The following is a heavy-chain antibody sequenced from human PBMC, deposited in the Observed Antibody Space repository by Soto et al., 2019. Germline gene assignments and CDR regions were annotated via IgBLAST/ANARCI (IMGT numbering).Heavy chain of an antibody. CDR1: GFTFSSYA. CDR3: ASRYCSGGSCYDSWFDP. J-gene: IGHJ5*02. Sequence: QVQLVESGGGVVQPGRSLRLSCAASGFTFSSYAMHWVRQAPGKGLEWVAVTSYDGSNKYYADSVKGRFTISRGNSKNTLYLQMNSLRAEDTAVYYCASRYCSGGSCYDSWFDPCVQGTLVTVSS. V-gene: IGHV3-30-3*01. D-gene: IGHD2-15*01. CDR2: TSYDGSNK.